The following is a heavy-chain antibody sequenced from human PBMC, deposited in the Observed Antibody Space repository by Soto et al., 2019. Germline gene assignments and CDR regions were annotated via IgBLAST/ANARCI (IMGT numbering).Heavy chain of an antibody. V-gene: IGHV3-23*01. CDR3: AKGPDGSGYYHNWFDS. CDR1: GFSFSDYA. CDR2: ISRTGDSA. Sequence: EVHLLESGGALVQPGGSLTLSCAASGFSFSDYAMSWVRQAPGKGLEWLSSISRTGDSAYYADSVKGRFAISRDRSKNMLSLQMNSLRVEDTAVYYCAKGPDGSGYYHNWFDSWGQGTLITVSS. D-gene: IGHD3-22*01. J-gene: IGHJ5*01.